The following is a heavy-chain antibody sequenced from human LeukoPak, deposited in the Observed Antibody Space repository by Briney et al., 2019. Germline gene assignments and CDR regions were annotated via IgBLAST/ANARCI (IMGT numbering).Heavy chain of an antibody. J-gene: IGHJ6*03. D-gene: IGHD3-3*01. CDR3: ARGAYDSWSGYRPHYYYYYYMDV. CDR1: GSTFSSYA. CDR2: IIPISGTA. V-gene: IGHV1-69*01. Sequence: SVKVSCKASGSTFSSYAISWVRQAPGQGLEWMGGIIPISGTANYAQKFQGRVTITADESTSTAYMELSSLRSEDTAVYYCARGAYDSWSGYRPHYYYYYYMDVWGKGTTVTVSS.